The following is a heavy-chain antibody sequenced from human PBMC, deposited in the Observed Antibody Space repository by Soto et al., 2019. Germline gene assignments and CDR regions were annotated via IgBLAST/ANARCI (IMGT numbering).Heavy chain of an antibody. V-gene: IGHV3-30*03. CDR2: ISYDGNNK. D-gene: IGHD1-1*01. CDR1: GFTFRNYG. CDR3: ARDLAWKRGKVGRYYYGMDV. Sequence: GGSLRLSCAASGFTFRNYGMHWVRQAPGKGLEWVAVISYDGNNKYYADSVKGRFTTSRDNSENTLYLQMDSLRVEDTAVYYCARDLAWKRGKVGRYYYGMDVWGQGTTVTVSS. J-gene: IGHJ6*02.